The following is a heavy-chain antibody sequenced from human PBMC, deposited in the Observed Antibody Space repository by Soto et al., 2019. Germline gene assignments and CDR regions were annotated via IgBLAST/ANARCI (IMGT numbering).Heavy chain of an antibody. CDR3: AKDRGYSSGWYLGDY. CDR2: ISGSGGST. CDR1: GFTFSSYA. J-gene: IGHJ4*02. V-gene: IGHV3-23*01. D-gene: IGHD6-19*01. Sequence: EVQLLESGGGLVQPGGSLRLSCAASGFTFSSYAMSWVRQAPGKGLGWVSAISGSGGSTYYADSVKGRFTISRDNSKNTLYLQMNSLRAEDTAVYYCAKDRGYSSGWYLGDYWGQGTLVTVSS.